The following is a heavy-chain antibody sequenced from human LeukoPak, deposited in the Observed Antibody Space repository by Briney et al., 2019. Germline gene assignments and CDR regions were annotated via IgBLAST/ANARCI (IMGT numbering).Heavy chain of an antibody. CDR1: AGSISSSSYY. CDR3: ARELGYFDWLFSQNWFDP. D-gene: IGHD3-9*01. CDR2: IYYSGST. Sequence: PSETLSLTCTVSAGSISSSSYYWGWIRQPPGKGLEWIGSIYYSGSTYYNPSLKSRVTISVDTSKNQFSLKLSSVTAADTAVYYCARELGYFDWLFSQNWFDPWGQGTLVTVSS. V-gene: IGHV4-39*07. J-gene: IGHJ5*02.